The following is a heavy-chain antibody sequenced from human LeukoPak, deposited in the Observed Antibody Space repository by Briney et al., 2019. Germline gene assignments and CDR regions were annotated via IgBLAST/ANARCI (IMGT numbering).Heavy chain of an antibody. CDR1: GFTFRNAW. CDR3: TAWYDYVWGSHPPNFDY. D-gene: IGHD3-16*02. CDR2: IKSKTDGGTT. V-gene: IGHV3-15*01. Sequence: GGSLRLSCAASGFTFRNAWMSWVRQAPGKGLGWVGRIKSKTDGGTTDYAAPVKGRFTISRDDSKNTLYLQMNSLKTGDTAVYYCTAWYDYVWGSHPPNFDYWGQGTLVTVSS. J-gene: IGHJ4*02.